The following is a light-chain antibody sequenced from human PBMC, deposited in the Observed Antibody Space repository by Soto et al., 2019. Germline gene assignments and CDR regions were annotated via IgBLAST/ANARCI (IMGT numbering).Light chain of an antibody. CDR2: GVS. CDR1: RSDIGSYNY. Sequence: QSVLTQPASVSGSPGQSITISCSGTRSDIGSYNYVAWYQQVPGETPKILIYGVSNRRSGVSSRFSGSKSGNTASLTISGLQAEDEADYYCISYTGSSTSYVFGSGTKVTVL. V-gene: IGLV2-14*01. J-gene: IGLJ1*01. CDR3: ISYTGSSTSYV.